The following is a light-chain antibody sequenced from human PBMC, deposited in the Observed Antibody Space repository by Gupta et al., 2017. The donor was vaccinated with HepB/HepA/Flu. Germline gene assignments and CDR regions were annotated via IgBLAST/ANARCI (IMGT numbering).Light chain of an antibody. V-gene: IGLV1-47*01. CDR2: RNN. CDR3: AAWDDSLSGV. J-gene: IGLJ7*01. Sequence: QSVLTQPPSASGTPGQGVTIPCSGSSSNIGSNYVYWYQQLPGTAPKLLIYRNNQRPSGVPDRFSGSKSGTSASLAISGLRSEDEADYYCAAWDDSLSGVFGGGTQLTVL. CDR1: SSNIGSNY.